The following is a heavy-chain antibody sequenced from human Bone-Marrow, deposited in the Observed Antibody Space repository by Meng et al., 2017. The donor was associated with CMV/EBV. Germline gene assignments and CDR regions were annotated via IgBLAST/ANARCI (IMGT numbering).Heavy chain of an antibody. J-gene: IGHJ4*02. Sequence: ASVKVSCKASGYTFTSYYMHWVRQAPGQGLEWMGIINPSGGSTSYAQKFQGRVSMTTDSSTSTAFMELRSLRSDDTAVYYCARDTLNWNFDYWGQGTLVTVSS. CDR1: GYTFTSYY. CDR2: INPSGGST. CDR3: ARDTLNWNFDY. D-gene: IGHD1-1*01. V-gene: IGHV1-46*01.